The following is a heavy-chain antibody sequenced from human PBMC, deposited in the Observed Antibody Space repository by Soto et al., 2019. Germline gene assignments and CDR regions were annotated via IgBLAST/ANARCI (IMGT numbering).Heavy chain of an antibody. J-gene: IGHJ6*03. CDR3: ARHQYCSKGQCYYYSMDV. CDR2: IYYTGII. D-gene: IGHD2-8*01. CDR1: GGSISTYY. V-gene: IGHV4-59*08. Sequence: SETLSLTCTVSGGSISTYYWSWIRQPPGKGLEWIGYIYYTGIINYNPSLKSRLTISVDTSKNQFSLKLSSVTAADTAIYYCARHQYCSKGQCYYYSMDVWGKATTVTLSS.